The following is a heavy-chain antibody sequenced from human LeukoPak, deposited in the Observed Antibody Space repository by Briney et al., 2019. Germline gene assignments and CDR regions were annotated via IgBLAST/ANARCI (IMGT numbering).Heavy chain of an antibody. CDR1: GFTLSSYG. CDR2: ISAYNGNT. V-gene: IGHV1-18*01. J-gene: IGHJ4*02. D-gene: IGHD3-10*01. Sequence: GASVKVSCKTSGFTLSSYGISWVRQAPGQGLEWMGWISAYNGNTNYAQKLQGRVTMTTDTSTSTAYMELRSLRSDDTAVYYCARSYNYYGSGSYNKHLDYWGQGTLVTVSS. CDR3: ARSYNYYGSGSYNKHLDY.